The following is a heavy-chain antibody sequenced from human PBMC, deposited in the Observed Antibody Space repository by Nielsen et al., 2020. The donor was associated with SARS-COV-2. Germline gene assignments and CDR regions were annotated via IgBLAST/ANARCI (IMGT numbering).Heavy chain of an antibody. CDR1: GGSFSVYY. V-gene: IGHV4-34*01. CDR2: INHSGST. J-gene: IGHJ4*02. D-gene: IGHD6-13*01. CDR3: ARRGSSRYSYFDY. Sequence: SETLSLTCAVYGGSFSVYYWSWIRQPPGKGLEWIGEINHSGSTNYNPSLKSRVTISVDTSKNQFSLKLSSVTAADTAVYYCARRGSSRYSYFDYWGQGTLVTVSS.